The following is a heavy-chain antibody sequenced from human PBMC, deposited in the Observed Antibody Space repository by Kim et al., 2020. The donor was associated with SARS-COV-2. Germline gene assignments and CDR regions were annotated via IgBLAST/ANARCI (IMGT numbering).Heavy chain of an antibody. CDR3: ARVNYDFWSGPPFSWFDP. V-gene: IGHV1-69*13. D-gene: IGHD3-3*01. CDR1: GGTFSNYA. Sequence: SVKVSCKASGGTFSNYAISWVRQAPGQGLEWMGGIIPIFGTANYAQKFQGRVTITADESTSTAYMELSSLRSEDTAVYYCARVNYDFWSGPPFSWFDPWGQGTLVTVPS. CDR2: IIPIFGTA. J-gene: IGHJ5*02.